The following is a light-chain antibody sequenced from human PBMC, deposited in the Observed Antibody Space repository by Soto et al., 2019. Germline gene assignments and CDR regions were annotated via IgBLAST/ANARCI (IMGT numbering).Light chain of an antibody. CDR2: EVS. J-gene: IGLJ3*02. V-gene: IGLV2-14*01. CDR1: SSDVGGYDY. Sequence: QSVLTQPASVSGSPGQSITISCTGTSSDVGGYDYVSWYQQHPGKAPRLTIYEVSNRPSGISSRFSGSKSGNTASLTISGLQAEDEADYYCSSFTTSSAWVFGGGTKLTVL. CDR3: SSFTTSSAWV.